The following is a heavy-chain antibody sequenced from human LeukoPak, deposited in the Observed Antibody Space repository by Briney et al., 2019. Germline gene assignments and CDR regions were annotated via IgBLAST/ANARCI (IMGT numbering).Heavy chain of an antibody. CDR1: GGYISSSTYY. V-gene: IGHV4-39*02. D-gene: IGHD5-18*01. CDR3: AREIARLWTGVDY. Sequence: SETLSLACTVSGGYISSSTYYWGWIRQPPGKGLEWIGSIYYSGSTYYNPSLKSPVTISVDTSKNQFSLKLSSVTAADTAVYYCAREIARLWTGVDYWGQGTLVTVSS. J-gene: IGHJ4*02. CDR2: IYYSGST.